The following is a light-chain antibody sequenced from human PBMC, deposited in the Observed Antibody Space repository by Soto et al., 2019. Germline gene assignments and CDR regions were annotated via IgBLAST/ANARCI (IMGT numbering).Light chain of an antibody. CDR3: AAWDDSLNGYV. Sequence: QSLMSQPASAYGTPGQRFTISCSGSSSNIGSNTVSWYQQFPGTAPKRLIYFNIQRPSGVPDRFSGSKSGTSSSLAISGLQSEDEADYYCAAWDDSLNGYVFGTGTKVTV. CDR2: FNI. J-gene: IGLJ1*01. CDR1: SSNIGSNT. V-gene: IGLV1-44*01.